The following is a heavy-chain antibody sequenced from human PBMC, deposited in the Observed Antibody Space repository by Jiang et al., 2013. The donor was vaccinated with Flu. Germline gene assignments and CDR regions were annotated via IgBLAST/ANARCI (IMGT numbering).Heavy chain of an antibody. CDR1: GYSISSGYY. Sequence: GSGLVKPSETLSLTCTVSGYSISSGYYWGWIRQPPGKGLEWIGSIYHSGSTYYNPSLKSRVTISVDTSKNQFSLKLSSVTAADTAVYYCASEPSGGVVGCFDYWGQGTLVTVSS. D-gene: IGHD1-26*01. CDR2: IYHSGST. V-gene: IGHV4-38-2*02. CDR3: ASEPSGGVVGCFDY. J-gene: IGHJ4*02.